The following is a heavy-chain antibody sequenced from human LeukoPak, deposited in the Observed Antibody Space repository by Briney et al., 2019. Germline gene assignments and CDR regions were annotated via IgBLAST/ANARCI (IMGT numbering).Heavy chain of an antibody. V-gene: IGHV4-38-2*02. CDR2: IYHSGST. J-gene: IGHJ5*02. CDR3: ARVGLLQTPDP. Sequence: NTSETLSLTCTVSGYSISSGYYWGWIRQPPGKGLEWIGSIYHSGSTYYNPSLKSRVTISVDTSKNQFSLKLSSVTAADTAVYYCARVGLLQTPDPWGQGTLVTVSS. CDR1: GYSISSGYY. D-gene: IGHD2-15*01.